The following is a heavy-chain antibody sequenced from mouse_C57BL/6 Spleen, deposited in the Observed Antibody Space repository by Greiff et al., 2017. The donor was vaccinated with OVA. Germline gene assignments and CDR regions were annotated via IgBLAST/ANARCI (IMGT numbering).Heavy chain of an antibody. J-gene: IGHJ2*01. CDR2: ISYDGSN. D-gene: IGHD1-1*01. CDR3: ARDRGLSFDY. CDR1: GYSITSGYY. Sequence: EVQLVESGPGLVKPSQSLSLTCSVTGYSITSGYYWNWIRQFPGNKLEWMGYISYDGSNNYNPSPKNRISITRDTSKNQFFLKLNSVTTEDTATYYCARDRGLSFDYWGQGTTLTVSS. V-gene: IGHV3-6*01.